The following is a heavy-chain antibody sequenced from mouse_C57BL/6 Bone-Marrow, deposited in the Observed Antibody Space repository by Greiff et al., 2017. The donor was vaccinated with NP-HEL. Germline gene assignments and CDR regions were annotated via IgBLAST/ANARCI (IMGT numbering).Heavy chain of an antibody. D-gene: IGHD1-1*01. Sequence: QVQLQQPGADLVKPGASVKLSCKASGYTFTSYWMHWVKQRPGRGLEWIGRIDPNSGGTKFNEKFKTKATLNVDKPSSQAYMQLSSLTSEDSAVYYCARYYYGSRGWYFDVWGTGTTVTVSS. CDR3: ARYYYGSRGWYFDV. V-gene: IGHV1-72*01. CDR2: IDPNSGGT. CDR1: GYTFTSYW. J-gene: IGHJ1*03.